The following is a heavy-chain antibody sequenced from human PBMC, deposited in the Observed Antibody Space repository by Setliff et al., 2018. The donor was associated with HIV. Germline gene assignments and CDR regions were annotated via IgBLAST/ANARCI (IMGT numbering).Heavy chain of an antibody. CDR1: GYTFTSYD. D-gene: IGHD6-19*01. V-gene: IGHV1-8*01. CDR2: MNPNSGNT. Sequence: ASVKVSCKASGYTFTSYDINWVRQATGQGLEWMGWMNPNSGNTGYAQKFQGRVTMTTDTSTSTAYMELRSLRSDDTAVYYCARGHTQWLVRLDAFDIWGQGTMVTVSS. J-gene: IGHJ3*02. CDR3: ARGHTQWLVRLDAFDI.